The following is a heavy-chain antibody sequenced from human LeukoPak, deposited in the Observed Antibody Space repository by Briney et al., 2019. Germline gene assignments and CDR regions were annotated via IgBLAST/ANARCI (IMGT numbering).Heavy chain of an antibody. V-gene: IGHV3-43*02. J-gene: IGHJ4*02. CDR3: AKDSEVDCSGDCQGDY. Sequence: GGSLRLSCAASGFTFDDYAMHWVRQAPGKGLEWVSLISGDGGSTYYADSVKGRFTISRDNSKNSLYLQMNSLRTEDTALYYCAKDSEVDCSGDCQGDYWGQGTLVTVSS. CDR2: ISGDGGST. CDR1: GFTFDDYA. D-gene: IGHD2-21*02.